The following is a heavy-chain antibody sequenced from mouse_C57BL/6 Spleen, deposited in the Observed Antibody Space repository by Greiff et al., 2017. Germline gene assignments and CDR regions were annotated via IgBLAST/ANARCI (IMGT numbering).Heavy chain of an antibody. CDR1: GYTFTDYN. J-gene: IGHJ1*03. CDR2: INPNNGGT. V-gene: IGHV1-18*01. CDR3: ARLLRYRYFDV. D-gene: IGHD1-1*01. Sequence: EVQLQQSGPELVKPGASVKIPCKASGYTFTDYNMDWVKQSHGKSLEWIGDINPNNGGTIYNQKFKGKATLTVDKSSSTAYMELRSLTSEDTAVYYCARLLRYRYFDVWGTGTTVTVSS.